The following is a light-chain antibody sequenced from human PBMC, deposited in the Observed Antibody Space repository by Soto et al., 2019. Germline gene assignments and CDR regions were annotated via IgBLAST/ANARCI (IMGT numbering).Light chain of an antibody. J-gene: IGKJ4*01. CDR1: QSVTTY. CDR2: DAS. V-gene: IGKV3-11*01. CDR3: QQYGSSRGT. Sequence: EVVLTQSPATLSLSPGERATLSCTASQSVTTYLAWYQQKPGQAPRLLIYDASTRATGIPARFSGSGSGTDFTLTISSLEPEDFAVYYCQQYGSSRGTFGGGTKVEIK.